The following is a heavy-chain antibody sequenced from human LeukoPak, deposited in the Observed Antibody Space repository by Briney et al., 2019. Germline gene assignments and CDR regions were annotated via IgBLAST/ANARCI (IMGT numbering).Heavy chain of an antibody. CDR2: VYHTGAT. CDR1: GNPISSGYF. J-gene: IGHJ4*02. D-gene: IGHD1-26*01. CDR3: ARDRVPRATRGTFDF. V-gene: IGHV4-38-2*02. Sequence: PSETLSLTCGVSGNPISSGYFWVWIRQPPGKGLEWIGSVYHTGATYYNPSLKSPVTISVDTSKNQFSLELNSVTAADTAVYYCARDRVPRATRGTFDFWGQGTPVTVSS.